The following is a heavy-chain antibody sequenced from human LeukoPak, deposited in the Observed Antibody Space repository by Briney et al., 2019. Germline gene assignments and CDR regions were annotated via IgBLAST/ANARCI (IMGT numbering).Heavy chain of an antibody. CDR3: ARDSPVGLYDSSGYYYPYGMDV. D-gene: IGHD3-22*01. V-gene: IGHV1-69*13. Sequence: GASVKVSCKASGGTFSSYAISWVRQAPGQGLEWMGGIIPIFGTANYAQKFQGRVTITADESTSTAYMELSSLRSEDTAVYYCARDSPVGLYDSSGYYYPYGMDVWGQGTTVTVSS. CDR1: GGTFSSYA. J-gene: IGHJ6*02. CDR2: IIPIFGTA.